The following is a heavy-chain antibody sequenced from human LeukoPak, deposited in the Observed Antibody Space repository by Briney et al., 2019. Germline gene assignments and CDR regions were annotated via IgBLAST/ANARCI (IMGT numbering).Heavy chain of an antibody. Sequence: SETLSLTCTVSGGSISSGDYYWSWIRQPPGKGLEWIGYIYYSGSTYYNPSLKNRVTISVDTSKNQFSLKLSSVTAADTAVYYCARVLYPSKITGTTVDYWGQGTLVTVSS. CDR2: IYYSGST. D-gene: IGHD1-7*01. V-gene: IGHV4-30-4*01. CDR1: GGSISSGDYY. J-gene: IGHJ4*02. CDR3: ARVLYPSKITGTTVDY.